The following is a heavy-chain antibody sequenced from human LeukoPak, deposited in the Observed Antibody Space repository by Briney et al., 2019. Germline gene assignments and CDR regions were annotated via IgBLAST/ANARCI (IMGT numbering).Heavy chain of an antibody. CDR2: ISAYNGNT. Sequence: ASVKVSCKASGYTFTSYGISWVRQAPGQGLEWMGWISAYNGNTNYAQKLQGRVTMTTDTSTSTAYVELRSLRSDDTAVYYCARDDHYSGSYSFDYWGQGTLVTVSS. V-gene: IGHV1-18*01. J-gene: IGHJ4*02. D-gene: IGHD1-26*01. CDR3: ARDDHYSGSYSFDY. CDR1: GYTFTSYG.